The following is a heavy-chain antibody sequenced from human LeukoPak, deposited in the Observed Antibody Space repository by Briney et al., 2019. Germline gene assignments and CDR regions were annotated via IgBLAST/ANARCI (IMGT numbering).Heavy chain of an antibody. Sequence: PGGSLRLSCAASGFTFSSYSMNWVRQAPGKGLEWVSSISSSSSYIYYADSVKGRFTISRDNAKNSLYLRMNSLRAEDTAVYYCASFGAAAGWDYWGQGTLVTVSS. CDR3: ASFGAAAGWDY. D-gene: IGHD6-13*01. CDR1: GFTFSSYS. CDR2: ISSSSSYI. J-gene: IGHJ4*02. V-gene: IGHV3-21*01.